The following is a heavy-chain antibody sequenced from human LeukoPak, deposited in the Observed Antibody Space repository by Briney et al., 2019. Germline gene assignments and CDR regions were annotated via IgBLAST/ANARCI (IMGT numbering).Heavy chain of an antibody. V-gene: IGHV4-4*07. J-gene: IGHJ4*02. Sequence: SETLSLTCTVSGGSISSYYWSWIRQPAGKGLEWIGRIYTSGSTNYNPSLKSRVTMSVDTSKNQFSLKLSSVTAADTAVYYCARGTPSYYSSGWCYFDYWGQGTLVTVSS. CDR1: GGSISSYY. CDR3: ARGTPSYYSSGWCYFDY. CDR2: IYTSGST. D-gene: IGHD6-19*01.